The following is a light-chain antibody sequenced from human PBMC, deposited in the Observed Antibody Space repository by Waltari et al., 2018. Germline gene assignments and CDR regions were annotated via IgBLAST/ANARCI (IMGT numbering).Light chain of an antibody. CDR3: SSRDSSASHVL. CDR1: TVGATH. CDR2: GKN. V-gene: IGLV3-19*01. Sequence: SSELTQDPAVSVALGQTVRITCQGATVGATHASWYQQKSGQAPILVLFGKNKRPSGIPDRFSGYNSETTTTLTITGAQAEDEADYYCSSRDSSASHVLFAGGTKLTVL. J-gene: IGLJ2*01.